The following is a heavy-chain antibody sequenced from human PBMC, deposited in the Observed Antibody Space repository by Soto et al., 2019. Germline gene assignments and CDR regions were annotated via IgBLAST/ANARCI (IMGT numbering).Heavy chain of an antibody. CDR2: TYYRSKWYN. CDR3: ARVAADSSSSGLLDY. V-gene: IGHV6-1*01. Sequence: QTLSLTCAISGDSVSSNSAAWNWIRQSPSRGLEWLGRTYYRSKWYNDYAVSVKSRITINPDTSKNQFYLQLNSVTPEDTAVYYCARVAADSSSSGLLDYWGQGSLVTVSS. CDR1: GDSVSSNSAA. D-gene: IGHD6-6*01. J-gene: IGHJ4*02.